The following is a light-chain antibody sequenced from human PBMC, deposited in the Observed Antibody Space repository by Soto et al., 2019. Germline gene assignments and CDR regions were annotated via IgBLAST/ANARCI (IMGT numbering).Light chain of an antibody. CDR2: AAS. CDR1: QGITSY. V-gene: IGKV1-9*01. CDR3: QQLYSYPLT. Sequence: IQVTQSPSSLSASVGDRVTITCRASQGITSYLAWYRQKPGKAPKLLIYAASALQTGVSSRFSGSEYGTDFALTISNLQPEDFATYFCQQLYSYPLTFGGGTTVEF. J-gene: IGKJ4*01.